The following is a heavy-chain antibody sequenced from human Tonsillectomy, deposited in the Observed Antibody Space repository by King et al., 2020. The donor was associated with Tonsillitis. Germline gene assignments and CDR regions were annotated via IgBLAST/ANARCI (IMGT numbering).Heavy chain of an antibody. CDR1: GGSISSSSYY. CDR3: ARHSAYDILTGYYNWWFDP. Sequence: QLQLQESGPGLVKPSETLSLTCTVSGGSISSSSYYWGWIRQPPGRGLEWIGSIYYSGSTYYNPSPKSRVTISVDTSKNQFSLKLSSVTAADTAVYYCARHSAYDILTGYYNWWFDPWGQGTLVTVSS. V-gene: IGHV4-39*07. J-gene: IGHJ5*02. CDR2: IYYSGST. D-gene: IGHD3-9*01.